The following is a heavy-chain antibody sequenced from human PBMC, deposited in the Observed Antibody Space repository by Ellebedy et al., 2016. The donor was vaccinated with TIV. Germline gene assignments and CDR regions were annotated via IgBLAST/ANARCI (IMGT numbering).Heavy chain of an antibody. Sequence: ASVKVSCKASGYTFTNSYIHWVRQAPGQGLEWMGIINPSGGSTTYAQKLQGRITLTRDRSTSTVYMELSSLGSEDTAVYYCARDLDYWGQGTLVTVSS. V-gene: IGHV1-46*04. J-gene: IGHJ4*02. CDR1: GYTFTNSY. CDR2: INPSGGST. CDR3: ARDLDY.